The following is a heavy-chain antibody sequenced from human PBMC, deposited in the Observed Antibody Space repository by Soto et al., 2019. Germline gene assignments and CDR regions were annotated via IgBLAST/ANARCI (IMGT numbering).Heavy chain of an antibody. CDR1: GFTFSSYG. D-gene: IGHD2-2*01. V-gene: IGHV3-30*18. Sequence: GGSLRLSCAASGFTFSSYGMHWVRQAPGKGLEWVAVISYDGSNKYYADSVKGRFTISRDNSKNTLYLQMNSLRAEDTAVYYCAKDPGTSLYYFDYWGQGALVTVSS. CDR3: AKDPGTSLYYFDY. J-gene: IGHJ4*02. CDR2: ISYDGSNK.